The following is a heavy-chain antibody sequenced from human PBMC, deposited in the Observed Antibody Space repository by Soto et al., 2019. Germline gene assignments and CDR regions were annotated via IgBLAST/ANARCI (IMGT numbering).Heavy chain of an antibody. D-gene: IGHD5-18*01. V-gene: IGHV4-34*01. CDR3: ASPRYSYGYNDEDWFDP. CDR1: GGSFSGYY. J-gene: IGHJ5*02. CDR2: INHSGST. Sequence: SETLSLTCAVYGGSFSGYYWSWIRQPPGKGLEWIGEINHSGSTNYNPSLKSRVTISVDTSKNQFSLKLSSVTAADTAVYYCASPRYSYGYNDEDWFDPWGQGTLVTVSS.